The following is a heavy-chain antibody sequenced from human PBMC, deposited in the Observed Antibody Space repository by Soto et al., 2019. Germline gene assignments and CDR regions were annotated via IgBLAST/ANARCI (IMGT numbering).Heavy chain of an antibody. Sequence: VQLVQSGAEVKKPGASVKVSCKASGYIFTSYGITWVRQAPGQGLEWMGWISTYNGNTNYAQKLQDRVTMTTDTSTSTAYMELRSLRSDDTAVYYCARDLIVTGNYFDHWGQGTLVTVSS. CDR2: ISTYNGNT. CDR3: ARDLIVTGNYFDH. CDR1: GYIFTSYG. V-gene: IGHV1-18*04. J-gene: IGHJ4*02. D-gene: IGHD3-9*01.